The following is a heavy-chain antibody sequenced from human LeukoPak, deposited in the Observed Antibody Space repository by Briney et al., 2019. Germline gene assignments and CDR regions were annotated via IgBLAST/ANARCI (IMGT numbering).Heavy chain of an antibody. CDR1: GGSISSGGYY. Sequence: PSETLSLTCTVSGGSISSGGYYWSWIRQHPGKGREWIGYIYYSGSTYYNPSLKSRVTISVDTSKNQFSLKLSSVTAADTAVYYCARVIVGATYFDYWGQGALVTVSS. CDR2: IYYSGST. V-gene: IGHV4-31*03. CDR3: ARVIVGATYFDY. D-gene: IGHD1-26*01. J-gene: IGHJ4*02.